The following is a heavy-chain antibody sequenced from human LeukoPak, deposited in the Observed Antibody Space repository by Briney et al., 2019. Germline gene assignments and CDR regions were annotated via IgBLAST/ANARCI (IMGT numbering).Heavy chain of an antibody. Sequence: GGSLRLSCAASGFTFSNYWMSWVRQAPGKGLEWVSTINGSGGSTYYVDSVKGRFTISRDNSKNTLYLQMNSLRAEDTAVYYCAKDPINYYGSGSTHYFDYWGQGTLVTVSS. CDR2: INGSGGST. CDR3: AKDPINYYGSGSTHYFDY. J-gene: IGHJ4*02. CDR1: GFTFSNYW. D-gene: IGHD3-10*01. V-gene: IGHV3-23*01.